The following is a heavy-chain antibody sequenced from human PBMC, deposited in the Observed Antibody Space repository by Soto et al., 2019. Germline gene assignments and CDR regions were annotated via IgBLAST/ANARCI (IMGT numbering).Heavy chain of an antibody. V-gene: IGHV3-21*01. CDR3: ASSYDILAGYSGFDY. D-gene: IGHD3-9*01. CDR2: ISGSSSYI. CDR1: GFTFSRYS. J-gene: IGHJ4*02. Sequence: EVQLVESGGGLVKPGGSLRLSCAASGFTFSRYSMNWVRQAPGKGLEWVSSISGSSSYIYYADSVKGRFTISRDNAKNSLYLQMNSLRAEDTAVYYCASSYDILAGYSGFDYWGQGTRVTVSS.